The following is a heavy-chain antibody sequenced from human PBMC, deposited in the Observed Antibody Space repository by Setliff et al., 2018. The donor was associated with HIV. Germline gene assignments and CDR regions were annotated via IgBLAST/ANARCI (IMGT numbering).Heavy chain of an antibody. CDR1: GVSISGYY. Sequence: PSETLSLTCTVSGVSISGYYWSWIRQPPGKGLGWIGYIYTSGSTSYNPSLKSRVTISVDTSKNQFPLKLSSVTAADAAVYYCARTRSGTYYGEMNWFDPWGQGILVTVS. CDR3: ARTRSGTYYGEMNWFDP. V-gene: IGHV4-4*08. J-gene: IGHJ5*02. CDR2: IYTSGST. D-gene: IGHD3-10*01.